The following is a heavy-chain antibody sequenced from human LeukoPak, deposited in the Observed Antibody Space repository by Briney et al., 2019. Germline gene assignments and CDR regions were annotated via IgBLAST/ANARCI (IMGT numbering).Heavy chain of an antibody. CDR3: ARPRGVSGTFRNAFDI. Sequence: GESLKISCKGSGYSFANYWIGWVRQMPGKGLEWMGIIYPGDSDTRYSPSFQGQVTISADKSTSTAYLQWSSLKASDTAIYYCARPRGVSGTFRNAFDIWGQGTLVTVSS. CDR2: IYPGDSDT. J-gene: IGHJ3*02. CDR1: GYSFANYW. D-gene: IGHD3-10*01. V-gene: IGHV5-51*01.